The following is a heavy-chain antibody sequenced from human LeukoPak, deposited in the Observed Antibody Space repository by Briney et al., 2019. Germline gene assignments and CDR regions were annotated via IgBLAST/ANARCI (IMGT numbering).Heavy chain of an antibody. CDR2: TIGSSGAT. CDR1: GFTFSNYA. J-gene: IGHJ4*02. D-gene: IGHD5-12*01. CDR3: AKGGYDYVEIGYFDY. V-gene: IGHV3-23*01. Sequence: PGGSLRLSCAASGFTFSNYAMNWVREAPGEGLEWVSLTIGSSGATFYADSVKGRFTISRDHSKNTLYLQMNSLRAEDTAVYYCAKGGYDYVEIGYFDYWGQGTLVTVSS.